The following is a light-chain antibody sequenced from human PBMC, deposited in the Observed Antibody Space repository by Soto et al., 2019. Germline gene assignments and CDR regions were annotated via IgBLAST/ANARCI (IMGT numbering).Light chain of an antibody. V-gene: IGLV1-40*01. CDR2: ANN. CDR3: QPYHPSLTGV. CDR1: SSTIGAGYD. J-gene: IGLJ1*01. Sequence: QSVLTQPPSVSGTPGQTVTISCTGSSSTIGAGYDVHWYQQLPGTAPKLLVFANNNRPAGVPDRFSGSKSGTSASLAITGLQAEDEATYHCQPYHPSLTGVFGTGPKVTVL.